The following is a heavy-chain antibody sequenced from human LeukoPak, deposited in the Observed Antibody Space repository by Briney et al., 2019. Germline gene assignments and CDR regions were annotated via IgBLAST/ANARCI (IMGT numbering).Heavy chain of an antibody. CDR1: GGSISSGSYY. D-gene: IGHD4-17*01. J-gene: IGHJ5*02. CDR2: IYTSGST. Sequence: SETLSLTCTVSGGSISSGSYYWSWIRQPAGKGLEWIGRIYTSGSTNYNPSLKSRVTISVDTSKNQFSLKLSSVTAADTAVYYCARGGMTTVTAWGQGTLVTVSS. CDR3: ARGGMTTVTA. V-gene: IGHV4-61*02.